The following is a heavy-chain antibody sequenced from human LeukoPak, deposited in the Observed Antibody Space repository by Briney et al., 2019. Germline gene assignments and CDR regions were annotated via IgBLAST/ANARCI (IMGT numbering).Heavy chain of an antibody. D-gene: IGHD3-3*01. J-gene: IGHJ5*02. CDR1: GYSISSGYY. Sequence: SETLSLTCTVSGYSISSGYYWGWIRQPPGKGLEWSGSIYHSGSTYYNPSLKSRVTISVDTSKNQFSLKLSSVTAADTAVYYCARVGGRGYDFWSGYRQDNWFDPWGQGTLVTVSS. CDR3: ARVGGRGYDFWSGYRQDNWFDP. CDR2: IYHSGST. V-gene: IGHV4-38-2*02.